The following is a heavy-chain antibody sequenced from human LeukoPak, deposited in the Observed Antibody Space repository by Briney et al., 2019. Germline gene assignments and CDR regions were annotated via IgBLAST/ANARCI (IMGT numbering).Heavy chain of an antibody. CDR3: AREGLRGRRYYDILTGPNWFDP. CDR1: GGSISSSNYY. CDR2: IYTSEST. V-gene: IGHV4-61*02. J-gene: IGHJ5*02. Sequence: SETLSLTCSVSGGSISSSNYYWSWIRQPAGKGLEWIGRIYTSESTNYNPSLKSRVTISVDTSRNQFSLKLSSVTAADTAVYYCAREGLRGRRYYDILTGPNWFDPWGQGTLVTVSS. D-gene: IGHD3-9*01.